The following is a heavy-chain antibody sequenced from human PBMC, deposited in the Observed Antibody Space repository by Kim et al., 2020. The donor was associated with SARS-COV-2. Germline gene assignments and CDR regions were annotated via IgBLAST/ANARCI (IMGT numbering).Heavy chain of an antibody. D-gene: IGHD3-3*01. J-gene: IGHJ4*02. CDR3: VRRGYLEWLTFDI. V-gene: IGHV4-34*01. Sequence: NYNPSHKSRVTISIVTSKNQLSLRLRSVTAADTAGYYCVRRGYLEWLTFDIWGQGTLVTVSS.